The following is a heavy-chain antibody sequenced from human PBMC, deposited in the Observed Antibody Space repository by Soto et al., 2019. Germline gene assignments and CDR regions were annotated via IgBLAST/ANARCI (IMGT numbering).Heavy chain of an antibody. V-gene: IGHV1-2*02. CDR2: INPNSGGT. J-gene: IGHJ4*01. Sequence: ASVKVSCKASGYTFSGYYMHWLRQAPGQGLEWVGWINPNSGGTNYAQKFQGRVTMSRDTSIGTAYLELSSLRSDDTAMYYCAPVGISGTAGFDFWGHGPPVTVS. CDR3: APVGISGTAGFDF. CDR1: GYTFSGYY. D-gene: IGHD1-7*01.